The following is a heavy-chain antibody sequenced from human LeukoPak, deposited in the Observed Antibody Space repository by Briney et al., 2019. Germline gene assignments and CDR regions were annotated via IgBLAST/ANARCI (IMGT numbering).Heavy chain of an antibody. V-gene: IGHV3-30*18. Sequence: GRSLRLSCAASGFTFSSYGMHWVRQAPGKGLEWVAVISYDGGNKYYADSVKGRFTISRDNSKNTLYLQMNSLRAEDTAVYYCAKVSDSSGWYSNYWGQGTLVTVSS. J-gene: IGHJ4*02. D-gene: IGHD6-19*01. CDR2: ISYDGGNK. CDR1: GFTFSSYG. CDR3: AKVSDSSGWYSNY.